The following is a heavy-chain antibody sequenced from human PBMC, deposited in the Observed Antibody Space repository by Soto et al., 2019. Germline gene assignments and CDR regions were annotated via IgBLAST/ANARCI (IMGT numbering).Heavy chain of an antibody. CDR1: GGSVRSKSHY. CDR3: ARVRCSSTTCYFPDWFDP. V-gene: IGHV4-61*01. Sequence: SETLSLTCSVSGGSVRSKSHYWTWMRQTPGKGLEWIGYSYYSGITNYHSSLKSRVNISVDTSKNQFALKLTSVTAADTAVYYCARVRCSSTTCYFPDWFDPWGQGTLVTVSS. CDR2: SYYSGIT. D-gene: IGHD2-2*01. J-gene: IGHJ5*02.